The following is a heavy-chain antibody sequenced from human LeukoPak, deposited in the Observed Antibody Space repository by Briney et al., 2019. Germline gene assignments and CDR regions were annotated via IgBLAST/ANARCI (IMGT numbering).Heavy chain of an antibody. D-gene: IGHD6-13*01. V-gene: IGHV3-23*01. CDR3: TKVRSGSSSWALRVFDY. J-gene: IGHJ4*02. CDR1: GFAFGSEA. CDR2: ISPAGGTT. Sequence: PGGSLRLSCAVSGFAFGSEAMSWVRQLPGGGLEWVSTISPAGGTTYYAESMKGRFTISRDNSKSTLYLQMNSLRVEDTAVYYCTKVRSGSSSWALRVFDYWGQGALVTVSS.